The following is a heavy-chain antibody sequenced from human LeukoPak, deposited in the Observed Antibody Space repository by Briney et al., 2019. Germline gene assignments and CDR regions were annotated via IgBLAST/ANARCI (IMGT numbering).Heavy chain of an antibody. Sequence: ASVKVSCKASGSALSCYYMHWVRQAPGQGLEWMGIINPSGGYTSYAQKFQGRVTMTRDTSTSTVYMELSSLRSEDTAVYYCARDSSYYGPGNYYNGFNWFDSWGQGTLVTVSS. J-gene: IGHJ5*01. CDR2: INPSGGYT. CDR1: GSALSCYY. V-gene: IGHV1-46*01. D-gene: IGHD3-10*01. CDR3: ARDSSYYGPGNYYNGFNWFDS.